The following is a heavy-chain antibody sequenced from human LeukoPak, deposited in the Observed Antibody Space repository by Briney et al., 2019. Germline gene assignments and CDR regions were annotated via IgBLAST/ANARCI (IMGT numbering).Heavy chain of an antibody. CDR1: GGTFSSYA. CDR2: IIPSLEIV. Sequence: SVKVSCKASGGTFSSYAISWVRQAPGQGLEWMGGIIPSLEIVNYARKFQGRVTITADTSTNTAYMHLSSLKADDTTIFYCAKVLWFGEAYYHYGMDVWGQGTTVSVTS. V-gene: IGHV1-69*10. CDR3: AKVLWFGEAYYHYGMDV. D-gene: IGHD3-10*01. J-gene: IGHJ6*02.